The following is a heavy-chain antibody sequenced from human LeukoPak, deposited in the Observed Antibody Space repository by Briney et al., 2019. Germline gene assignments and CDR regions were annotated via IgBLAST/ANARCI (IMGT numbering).Heavy chain of an antibody. V-gene: IGHV3-23*01. CDR3: ARCIAVAGPDY. CDR2: ISGSGGST. CDR1: GFTFSSYA. J-gene: IGHJ4*02. D-gene: IGHD6-19*01. Sequence: GGSLRLSCAASGFTFSSYAMSWVRQAPGKGLEWVSGISGSGGSTYYADSVKGRFTISRDNAKNSLYLQMNSLRAEDTAVYYCARCIAVAGPDYWGQGTLVTVSS.